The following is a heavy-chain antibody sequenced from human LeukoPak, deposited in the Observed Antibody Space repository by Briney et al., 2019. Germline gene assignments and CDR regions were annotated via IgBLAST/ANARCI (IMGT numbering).Heavy chain of an antibody. CDR2: INHSGST. D-gene: IGHD2-2*02. CDR1: GGSFSGYY. V-gene: IGHV4-34*01. J-gene: IGHJ4*02. Sequence: SETLSLTCAVYGGSFSGYYWSWLRQPPGKGLEWIGEINHSGSTNYNPSLKSRVTISVDTSKNQFSLKLSSVTAADTAVYYCASMLPATAIHFDYWGQGTLVTVPS. CDR3: ASMLPATAIHFDY.